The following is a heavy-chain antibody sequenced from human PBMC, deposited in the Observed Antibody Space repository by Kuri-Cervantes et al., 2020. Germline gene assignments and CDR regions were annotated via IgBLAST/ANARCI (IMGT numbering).Heavy chain of an antibody. V-gene: IGHV1-18*01. CDR3: ARDSAVAGLDY. J-gene: IGHJ4*02. CDR1: GGTFSSYA. Sequence: ASVKVSCKASGGTFSSYAISWVRQAPGQGLEWMGWISAYNGNTNYAQKLQGRVTMTTDTSTSTAYMELRSLRSDDTVVYYCARDSAVAGLDYWGQGTLVTVSS. CDR2: ISAYNGNT. D-gene: IGHD6-19*01.